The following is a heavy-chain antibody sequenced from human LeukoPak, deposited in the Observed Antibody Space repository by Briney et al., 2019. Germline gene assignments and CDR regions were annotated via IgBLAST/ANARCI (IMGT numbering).Heavy chain of an antibody. CDR2: INHSGST. V-gene: IGHV4-34*01. D-gene: IGHD3-10*01. CDR3: ARHTLRGVPDY. J-gene: IGHJ4*02. CDR1: GGSFSGYY. Sequence: ASETLSLTCAVYGGSFSGYYWSRLRQPPGKGLEWIGEINHSGSTNYNPSLKSRVTISVDTSKNQFSLKLSSVTAADTAVYYCARHTLRGVPDYWGQGTLVTVSS.